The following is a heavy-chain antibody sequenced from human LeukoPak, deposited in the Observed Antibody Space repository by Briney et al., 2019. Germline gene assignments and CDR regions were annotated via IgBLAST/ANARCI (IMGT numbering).Heavy chain of an antibody. Sequence: PSETLSLTCTVSGGYISSSSYYWGWIRQPPGKGLEWIGSIYYSGSTYYNPSLKSRVTISVDTSKNQFSLKLSSVTAADTAVYYCARQGYYDILTGYYTFDYWGRGTLVTVSS. CDR1: GGYISSSSYY. CDR2: IYYSGST. CDR3: ARQGYYDILTGYYTFDY. J-gene: IGHJ4*02. D-gene: IGHD3-9*01. V-gene: IGHV4-39*01.